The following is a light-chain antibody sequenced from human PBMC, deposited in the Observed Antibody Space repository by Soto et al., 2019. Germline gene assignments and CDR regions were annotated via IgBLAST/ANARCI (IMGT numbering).Light chain of an antibody. CDR3: QQYGSSPST. CDR1: QTIRSSY. Sequence: ETVLTQSPATLSLSPGERATLSCRSSQTIRSSYLAWYRQTPGQATRLLIYGASNRATGIADRFSGSGSGLDFPLIISGLEPEDFALYYCQQYGSSPSTFGQGTKVEIK. V-gene: IGKV3-20*01. CDR2: GAS. J-gene: IGKJ1*01.